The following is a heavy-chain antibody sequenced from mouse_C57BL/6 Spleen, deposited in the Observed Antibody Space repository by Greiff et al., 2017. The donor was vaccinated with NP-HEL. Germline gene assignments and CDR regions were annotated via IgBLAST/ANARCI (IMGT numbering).Heavy chain of an antibody. D-gene: IGHD1-1*01. CDR2: INPNYGTT. CDR1: GYSFTDYN. Sequence: VQLQQSGPELVKPGASVKISCKASGYSFTDYNMNWVKQSNGKSLEWIGVINPNYGTTSYNQKFKGTATLTVDQSSSTAYMQLNSLTSEDSAVYYCARSPIITTVVARYFDVWGTGTTVTVSS. V-gene: IGHV1-39*01. CDR3: ARSPIITTVVARYFDV. J-gene: IGHJ1*03.